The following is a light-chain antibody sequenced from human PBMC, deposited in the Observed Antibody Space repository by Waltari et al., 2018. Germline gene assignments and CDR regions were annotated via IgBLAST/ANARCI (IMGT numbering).Light chain of an antibody. J-gene: IGLJ1*01. CDR3: SSYAGSSNPV. CDR1: SSDVGGYNY. Sequence: QSALTQPTSASGSLGQSVTISCTGTSSDVGGYNYVSWLQQHPGKAPKLMIYEVNKRPSGVPDRFSDSKSGNTASLTVSGLQPEDEADYYCSSYAGSSNPVFGTGTKVTVL. V-gene: IGLV2-8*01. CDR2: EVN.